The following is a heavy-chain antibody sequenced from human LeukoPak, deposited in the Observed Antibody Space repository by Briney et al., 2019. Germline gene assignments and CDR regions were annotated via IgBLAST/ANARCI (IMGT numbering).Heavy chain of an antibody. J-gene: IGHJ4*02. CDR3: AKDRYCSGGSCYAVTFDY. CDR1: GFTFSSYG. Sequence: PGGSLRLSCAASGFTFSSYGMHWVRQAPGKGLEWVAFIWYDGSNKYYADSVKGRFTISRDNSKNALYLQMNSLRAEDAAIYYCAKDRYCSGGSCYAVTFDYWGQGTLVTVSS. D-gene: IGHD2-15*01. V-gene: IGHV3-30*02. CDR2: IWYDGSNK.